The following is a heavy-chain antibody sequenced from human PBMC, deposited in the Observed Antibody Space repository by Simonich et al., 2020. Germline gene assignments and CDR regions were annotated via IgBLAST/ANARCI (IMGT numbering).Heavy chain of an antibody. CDR1: GFTFSSYS. CDR2: ISSSSSYI. CDR3: ARARGDSSSWYFDY. V-gene: IGHV3-21*01. J-gene: IGHJ4*02. Sequence: EVQLVESGGGLVKPGGSLRLSCAASGFTFSSYSMNWVRQAPGKGLEWVSSISSSSSYIYYAESVKGRFTISRDNAKNSLYLQMNSLRAEDTAVYYCARARGDSSSWYFDYWGQGTLVTVSS. D-gene: IGHD6-13*01.